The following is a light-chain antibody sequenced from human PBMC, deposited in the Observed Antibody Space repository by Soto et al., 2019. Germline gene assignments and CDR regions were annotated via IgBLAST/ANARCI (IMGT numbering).Light chain of an antibody. Sequence: EIVLTQSPATLSLSPGERATLSCRASQSVCSSLAWYQHKPGQAPRLLLYDASNRSTGIPARFSGSGSGTDFTLTISSLEPEDFAVYYCQQRSNWPLLTFGGGTKVEIK. CDR3: QQRSNWPLLT. CDR2: DAS. V-gene: IGKV3-11*01. CDR1: QSVCSS. J-gene: IGKJ4*01.